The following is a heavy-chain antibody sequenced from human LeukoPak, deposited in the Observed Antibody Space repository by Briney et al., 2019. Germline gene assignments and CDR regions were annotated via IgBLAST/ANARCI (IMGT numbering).Heavy chain of an antibody. CDR1: GYTLTELS. V-gene: IGHV1-24*01. Sequence: ASVKVSCKVSGYTLTELSMHWVRQAPGKGLEWMGGFDPEDGETIYAQKFQGRVTMTEDTSTDTAYMELSSLRSEDTAVYYCVTGIAAAGSQGGRTRFDYWGQGTLVTVSS. CDR3: VTGIAAAGSQGGRTRFDY. CDR2: FDPEDGET. J-gene: IGHJ4*02. D-gene: IGHD6-13*01.